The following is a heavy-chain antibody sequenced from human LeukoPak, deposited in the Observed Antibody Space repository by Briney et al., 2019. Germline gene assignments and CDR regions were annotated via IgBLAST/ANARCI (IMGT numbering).Heavy chain of an antibody. V-gene: IGHV3-30*04. J-gene: IGHJ3*02. D-gene: IGHD5-18*01. Sequence: GGSLRLSCAASGFTFSSYAIHWVRQAPGKGLEWVAVISYDGSNKYYADSVKGRFTISRDNSKNTLYLQMNSLRAEDTAVYYCAKDSGGYSYGFDAFDIWGQGTMVTVSS. CDR3: AKDSGGYSYGFDAFDI. CDR2: ISYDGSNK. CDR1: GFTFSSYA.